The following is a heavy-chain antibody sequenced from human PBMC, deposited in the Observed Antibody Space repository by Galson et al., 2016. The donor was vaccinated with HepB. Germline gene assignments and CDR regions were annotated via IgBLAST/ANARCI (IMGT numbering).Heavy chain of an antibody. CDR2: INPSGGRT. D-gene: IGHD2-2*01. CDR1: GYTFTSYY. Sequence: SVKVSCKASGYTFTSYYMHWVRQAPGQGLEWMGIINPSGGRTSYAQNFPGRVTMTRDTSTSTVYMELSSLRSEDTAVYYCARNAMYCSSTSCSTYYFDYWGQGTLVTVSS. CDR3: ARNAMYCSSTSCSTYYFDY. J-gene: IGHJ4*02. V-gene: IGHV1-46*01.